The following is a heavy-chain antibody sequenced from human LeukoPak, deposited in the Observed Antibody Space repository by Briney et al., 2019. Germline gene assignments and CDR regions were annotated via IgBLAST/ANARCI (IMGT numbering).Heavy chain of an antibody. J-gene: IGHJ5*02. CDR2: IYYSGST. D-gene: IGHD3-22*01. CDR3: ARDTRTLYYDSSGYYYSNWFDP. Sequence: PSETLSLTCTVSGGSISSYYWSWIRQPPGKGLEWIGYIYYSGSTNYNPSLKSRVTISVDTSKNQFSLELSSVTAADTAVYYCARDTRTLYYDSSGYYYSNWFDPWGQGTLVTVSS. CDR1: GGSISSYY. V-gene: IGHV4-59*01.